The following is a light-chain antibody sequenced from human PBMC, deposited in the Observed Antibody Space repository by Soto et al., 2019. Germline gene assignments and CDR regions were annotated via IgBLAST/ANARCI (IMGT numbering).Light chain of an antibody. CDR2: GAS. J-gene: IGKJ5*01. Sequence: DIQMTQSPSSLSVSVGDRVTITCRASQIIGNFLNWYQQKPGEAPKLLIYGASNLQSGIPSRFSGSGSQTEFSLTISSLLPEDFASYYCQQTYNIPITFGQGTRLEIK. CDR3: QQTYNIPIT. CDR1: QIIGNF. V-gene: IGKV1-39*01.